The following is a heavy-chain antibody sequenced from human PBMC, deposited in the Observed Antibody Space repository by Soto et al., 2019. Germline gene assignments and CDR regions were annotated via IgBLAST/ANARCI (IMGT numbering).Heavy chain of an antibody. V-gene: IGHV4-34*01. Sequence: ETLSLTCAVNGGSFSGYYWSWIRQPPGKGLEWIGSIYYSGSTYYNPSLKSRVTISVDTSKNQFSLKLSSVTAADTAVYYCARMTQVLRFFEGLPPAPGYFDDWGQGTLVTVSS. CDR1: GGSFSGYY. CDR3: ARMTQVLRFFEGLPPAPGYFDD. CDR2: IYYSGST. J-gene: IGHJ4*02. D-gene: IGHD3-3*01.